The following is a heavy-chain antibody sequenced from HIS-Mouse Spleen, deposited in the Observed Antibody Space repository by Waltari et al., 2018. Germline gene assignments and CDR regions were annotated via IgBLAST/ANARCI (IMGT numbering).Heavy chain of an antibody. CDR2: MNPNSGNT. CDR1: GYTFPSYD. V-gene: IGHV1-8*01. CDR3: ARSSPQFHYFDY. J-gene: IGHJ4*02. Sequence: QVQLVQSGAEVKKPGASVKVSCTASGYTFPSYDIHWVRQATGQGLEWMGWMNPNSGNTGYAQKFQGRVTMTRNTSISTAYMELSSLRSEDTAVYYCARSSPQFHYFDYWGQGTLVSVSS.